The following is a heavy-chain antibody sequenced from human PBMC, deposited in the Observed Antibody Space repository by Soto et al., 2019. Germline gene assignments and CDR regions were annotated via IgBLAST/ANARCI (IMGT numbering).Heavy chain of an antibody. D-gene: IGHD3-9*01. J-gene: IGHJ6*02. CDR3: ARNILTGYTNTYYYYGMDV. V-gene: IGHV3-33*01. CDR2: IWYDGSNK. CDR1: GFTFSSYG. Sequence: GGSLRLSCAASGFTFSSYGMHWVRQAPGKGLEWVAVIWYDGSNKYYADSVKGRFTISRDNSKNTLYLQMNSLSAEDTALYYCARNILTGYTNTYYYYGMDVWGQGTTVTVSS.